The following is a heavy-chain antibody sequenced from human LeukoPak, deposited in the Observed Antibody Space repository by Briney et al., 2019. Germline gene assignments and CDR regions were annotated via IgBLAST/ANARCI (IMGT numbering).Heavy chain of an antibody. CDR3: ANDFDY. J-gene: IGHJ4*02. Sequence: GGSLRLSCAASGYTFSSYAMSWVRQAPGKGLEWVSTISGSGDNTYYADSVKGRFTISRDNSKNTLYLQMNSLTAEDTAVYYCANDFDYWGQGTLVTVSS. V-gene: IGHV3-23*01. CDR2: ISGSGDNT. CDR1: GYTFSSYA.